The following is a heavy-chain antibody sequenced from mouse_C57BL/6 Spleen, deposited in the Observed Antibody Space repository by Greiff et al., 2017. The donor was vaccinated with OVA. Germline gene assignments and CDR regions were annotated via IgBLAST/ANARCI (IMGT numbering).Heavy chain of an antibody. D-gene: IGHD3-1*01. V-gene: IGHV3-6*01. CDR3: ARFTRGAY. CDR1: GYSITSGYY. CDR2: ISYDGSN. J-gene: IGHJ3*01. Sequence: EVQLVESGPGLVKPSQSLSLTCSVTGYSITSGYYWNWIRQFPGNKLEWMGYISYDGSNNYNPSLKNRISITRDTSKNQFFLKLNSVTTEDTATYYCARFTRGAYWGQGTLVTVSA.